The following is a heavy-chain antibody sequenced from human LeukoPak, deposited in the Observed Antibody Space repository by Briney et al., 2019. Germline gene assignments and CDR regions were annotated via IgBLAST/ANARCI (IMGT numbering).Heavy chain of an antibody. CDR1: GFTFSRYD. V-gene: IGHV3-13*04. CDR3: ATPSDYYDRGS. Sequence: PGGSLRLSCAASGFTFSRYDMHWVRQATGKGLEWVSAIGTAGDTYYPDSVKGRFTISRENARNTLFLQMNSLRDEDTALYYCATPSDYYDRGSWGQGTLVTVSS. CDR2: IGTAGDT. D-gene: IGHD3-22*01. J-gene: IGHJ4*02.